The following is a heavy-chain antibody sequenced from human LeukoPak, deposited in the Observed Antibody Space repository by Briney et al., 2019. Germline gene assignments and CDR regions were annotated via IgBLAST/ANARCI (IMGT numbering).Heavy chain of an antibody. J-gene: IGHJ4*02. CDR2: INPNSGGT. CDR1: GYTFTGYY. Sequence: ALVKVSCKASGYTFTGYYMHWVRQAPGQGLEWMGWINPNSGGTNYAQKFQGRVTMTRDTSISTAYMELSSLRSEDTAVYYCARGGGGFMITFGGSSYPDYWGQGTLVTVSS. V-gene: IGHV1-2*02. D-gene: IGHD3-16*01. CDR3: ARGGGGFMITFGGSSYPDY.